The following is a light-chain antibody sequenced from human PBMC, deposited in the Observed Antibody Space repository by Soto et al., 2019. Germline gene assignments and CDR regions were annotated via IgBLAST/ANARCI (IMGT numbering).Light chain of an antibody. CDR1: SSDVGGYNY. CDR2: EVF. V-gene: IGLV2-8*01. J-gene: IGLJ1*01. Sequence: QSALTQPPSASGSPGQSVTISCTGTSSDVGGYNYVSWYQQHPRKAPKLMIYEVFKRPSGVPDRFSGSKSGNTASLTVSGLQAEDEADYYCSSYAVSNNFDVFGTGTKVTVL. CDR3: SSYAVSNNFDV.